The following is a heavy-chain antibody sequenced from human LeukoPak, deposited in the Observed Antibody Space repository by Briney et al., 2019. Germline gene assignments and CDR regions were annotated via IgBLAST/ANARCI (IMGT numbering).Heavy chain of an antibody. V-gene: IGHV3-30*04. CDR1: GFSFTSFS. CDR3: ARDWMGAADY. D-gene: IGHD3-16*01. CDR2: ISFDGTTK. J-gene: IGHJ4*02. Sequence: GGSLRLSCAASGFSFTSFSIHWVRQTPDKGLEWLAVISFDGTTKYYADSVKGRFTISRDNSKNTVFLQMNSLRFEDTALYFCARDWMGAADYWGQGTLVTVSS.